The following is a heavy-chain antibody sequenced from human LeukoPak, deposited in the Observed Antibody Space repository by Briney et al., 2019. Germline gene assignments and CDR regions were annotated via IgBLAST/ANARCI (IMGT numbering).Heavy chain of an antibody. V-gene: IGHV4-39*07. Sequence: PSETLSLTCAVSGGSISSISYYWAWIRQPPGKGLEWIGTIYYSGSTYYNPSLKSRVTISVETSKNQFSLRLRSVTAADTAAYXXXXXRVSSSTWYSTYYYFFYMDFWGKGATVTVSS. CDR1: GGSISSISYY. D-gene: IGHD4-11*01. CDR3: XXXRVSSSTWYSTYYYFFYMDF. J-gene: IGHJ6*03. CDR2: IYYSGST.